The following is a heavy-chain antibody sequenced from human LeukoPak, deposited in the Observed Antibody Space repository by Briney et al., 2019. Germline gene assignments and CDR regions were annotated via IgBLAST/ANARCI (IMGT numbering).Heavy chain of an antibody. J-gene: IGHJ4*02. Sequence: SETLSLTCTVSGGSISSYYWSWIRQPAGKGLEWIGRIYTSGSTNYNPSLKSRVTISVDTSKNQFSLKLSSVTAADTAVYYCAREIGYYDYVWGSYRSNYYFDYWGQGTLVTVSS. V-gene: IGHV4-4*07. D-gene: IGHD3-16*02. CDR2: IYTSGST. CDR1: GGSISSYY. CDR3: AREIGYYDYVWGSYRSNYYFDY.